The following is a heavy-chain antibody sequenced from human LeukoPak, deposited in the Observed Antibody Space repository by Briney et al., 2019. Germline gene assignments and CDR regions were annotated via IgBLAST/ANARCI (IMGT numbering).Heavy chain of an antibody. D-gene: IGHD2-2*03. V-gene: IGHV1-58*02. Sequence: GASVKVSCKASGFTFTSPAMQWVRQARGQRLEWIGWIVVGSDNTKYAQKLQERVTITRDMSTSTAYMELSSLRSEDTAVYYCAAVDYFYGMDVWGQGTTVTVSS. CDR3: AAVDYFYGMDV. J-gene: IGHJ6*02. CDR2: IVVGSDNT. CDR1: GFTFTSPA.